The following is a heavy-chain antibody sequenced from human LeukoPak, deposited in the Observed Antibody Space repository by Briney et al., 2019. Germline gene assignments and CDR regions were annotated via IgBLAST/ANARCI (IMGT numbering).Heavy chain of an antibody. CDR3: ARPLDYGLAYDAFDI. J-gene: IGHJ3*02. Sequence: SETLSLTCTVSGGSIGTSHYYWGWLRQPPGKGLEWIGSIYFSGSTNYNPSLKSRVSISVDTSKNQFSLRLNSVTASDTAVYYRARPLDYGLAYDAFDIWGQGTMVTVSS. D-gene: IGHD4-17*01. CDR2: IYFSGST. V-gene: IGHV4-39*01. CDR1: GGSIGTSHYY.